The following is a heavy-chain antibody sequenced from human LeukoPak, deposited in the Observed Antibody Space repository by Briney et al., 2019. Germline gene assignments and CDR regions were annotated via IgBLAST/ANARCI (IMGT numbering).Heavy chain of an antibody. D-gene: IGHD1-1*01. V-gene: IGHV4-34*01. CDR2: INHSGST. J-gene: IGHJ5*02. CDR3: ARHFDGPHPEGNSRLKWFDP. Sequence: PSETLSLTCAVYGGSFIGSYLNWIRQPPGKGLEWIGEINHSGSTNYNPSLKSRVTISMDTSKNQLSLKLSSVTAADTAVFYCARHFDGPHPEGNSRLKWFDPWGQGTLATVSS. CDR1: GGSFIGSY.